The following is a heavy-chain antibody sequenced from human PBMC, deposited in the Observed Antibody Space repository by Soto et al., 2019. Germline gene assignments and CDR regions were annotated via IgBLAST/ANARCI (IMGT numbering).Heavy chain of an antibody. CDR2: ISSNGGST. J-gene: IGHJ6*02. CDR1: VFTFSSYA. D-gene: IGHD3-22*01. V-gene: IGHV3-64D*06. Sequence: GGSLRLSCSSSVFTFSSYAMHGVRQSPGNGLEYVSAISSNGGSTYYADSVKGRFTISRDNSKNTLYLQMSSLRAEDTAVYCRAASKYYYDSSGYSDYYYYGMDVWGQGTAVTVSS. CDR3: AASKYYYDSSGYSDYYYYGMDV.